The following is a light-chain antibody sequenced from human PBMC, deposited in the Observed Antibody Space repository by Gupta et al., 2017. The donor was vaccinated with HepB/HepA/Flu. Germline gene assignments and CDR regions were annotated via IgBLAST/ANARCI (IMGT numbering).Light chain of an antibody. CDR2: DAT. V-gene: IGKV3-11*01. J-gene: IGKJ4*01. Sequence: LFSQSPATLPSSPGEKSTLSCRASQSITIYLSWYQQRPVQAPRLLIYDATNRAPGVPARFSGRGSGTYFTLTSSSLEPEDVAVYYWQRRSSWPPITFGGGTKLE. CDR3: QRRSSWPPIT. CDR1: QSITIY.